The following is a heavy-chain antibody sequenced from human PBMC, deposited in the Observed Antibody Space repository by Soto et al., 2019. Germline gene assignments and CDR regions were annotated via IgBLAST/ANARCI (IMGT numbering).Heavy chain of an antibody. CDR1: GYTFTSYD. D-gene: IGHD3-10*01. CDR2: MNPNSGNT. V-gene: IGHV1-8*01. CDR3: ARDLLLWFGELSARVADGMDV. J-gene: IGHJ6*02. Sequence: QVQLVQSGAEVKKPGASVKVSCKASGYTFTSYDINWVRQATGQGLEWMGWMNPNSGNTGYAQKFQGRVTMTRNTSISTAYMELSSLRSEDTAVYYCARDLLLWFGELSARVADGMDVWGQVTTVTVSS.